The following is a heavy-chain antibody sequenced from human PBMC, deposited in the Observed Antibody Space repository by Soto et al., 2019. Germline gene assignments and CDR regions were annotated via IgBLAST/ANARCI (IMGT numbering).Heavy chain of an antibody. D-gene: IGHD3-10*01. V-gene: IGHV4-39*01. CDR2: LFYGWTT. CDR3: ARHRGPAPVY. CDR1: GGSISGYY. J-gene: IGHJ4*02. Sequence: SETLSLTCTVSGGSISGYYWTWIRQPPGKGLEWVGSLFYGWTTDYNPSLKSRLTMSLDTSKNHFSLKLRSVTAADTAVYYCARHRGPAPVYWGQGTLVTVSS.